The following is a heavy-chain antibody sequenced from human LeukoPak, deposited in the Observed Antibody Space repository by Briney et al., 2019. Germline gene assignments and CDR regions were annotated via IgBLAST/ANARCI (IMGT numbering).Heavy chain of an antibody. V-gene: IGHV3-21*01. D-gene: IGHD3-10*01. J-gene: IGHJ6*04. CDR2: ISSSSNYI. CDR1: ALTLSSYT. Sequence: PAQSLTPSCALSALTLSSYTTNCVRHPAKKWLEWVSSISSSSNYIYYADSVKDRLNISRDNAKNPLYLQMTCHRAEDPAMNYRARVPTRVVPGMEVWGKGTTVTVSS. CDR3: ARVPTRVVPGMEV.